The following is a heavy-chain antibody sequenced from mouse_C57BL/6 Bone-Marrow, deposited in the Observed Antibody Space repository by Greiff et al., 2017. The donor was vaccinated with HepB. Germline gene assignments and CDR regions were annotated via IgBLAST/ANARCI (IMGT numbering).Heavy chain of an antibody. CDR2: IYPGSGST. CDR3: ARNYDGSSPFAY. D-gene: IGHD1-1*01. J-gene: IGHJ3*01. V-gene: IGHV1-55*01. Sequence: QVQLQQSGAELVKPGASVKMSCKASGYTFTSYWITWVKQRPGQGLEWIGDIYPGSGSTNYNEKFKSKATLTVDTSSSTAYMQLSSLTSEDSAVYYCARNYDGSSPFAYWGQGTLVTVSA. CDR1: GYTFTSYW.